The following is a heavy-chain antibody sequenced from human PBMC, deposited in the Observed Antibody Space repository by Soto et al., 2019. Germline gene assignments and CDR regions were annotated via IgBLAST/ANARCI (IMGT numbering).Heavy chain of an antibody. CDR1: GYTFINYD. J-gene: IGHJ5*02. CDR3: ARMASFGTLNWFDP. Sequence: QVQLVQSGAEVKEPGASVRVSCKASGYTFINYDISWVRQATGQGLEWMGWMNPGSGKPGNANKFQGRVTMTRDASTSTAHLELSSLTSEDTAVYYCARMASFGTLNWFDPWGEGTLGTVAS. CDR2: MNPGSGKP. D-gene: IGHD3-16*01. V-gene: IGHV1-8*02.